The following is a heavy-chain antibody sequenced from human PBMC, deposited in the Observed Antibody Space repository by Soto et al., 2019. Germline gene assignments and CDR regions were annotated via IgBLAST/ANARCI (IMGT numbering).Heavy chain of an antibody. CDR3: ARVAYYDSSGYYFDY. D-gene: IGHD3-22*01. CDR1: GGSISSGGYS. V-gene: IGHV4-30-2*01. J-gene: IGHJ4*02. Sequence: PSETLSLTCAVSGGSISSGGYSWSWIRQPPGKGLEWIGYIYHSGSTYYNPSLKSRVTISVDRSKNQFSLKLSSVTAADTAVYYCARVAYYDSSGYYFDYWGQGTLVTSPQ. CDR2: IYHSGST.